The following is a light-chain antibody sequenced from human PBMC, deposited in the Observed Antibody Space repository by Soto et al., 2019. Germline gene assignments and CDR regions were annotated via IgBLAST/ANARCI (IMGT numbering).Light chain of an antibody. CDR1: QSVDIN. CDR3: QQYHKWPPKT. Sequence: ETVLTQSPATLSVSPGERATLSCGASQSVDINLAWYQQKPGQAPRLLIYGASTRATGIPARFSGSGSGTEFTLTISSLQSEDFAVYYCQQYHKWPPKTFGQGTKVDIK. CDR2: GAS. V-gene: IGKV3-15*01. J-gene: IGKJ1*01.